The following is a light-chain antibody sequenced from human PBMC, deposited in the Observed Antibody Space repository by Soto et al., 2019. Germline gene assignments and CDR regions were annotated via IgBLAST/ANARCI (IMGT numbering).Light chain of an antibody. J-gene: IGKJ5*01. CDR1: QSVSSTY. Sequence: EIVLTQSPGTLSLSPGERATLSCRASQSVSSTYLAWYQQKPGQAPRLLIYGASSRATGIPDRFSGSVYGTDFTLTISRLEPEDFVVYYCQQYHSLPLVTFGQGTRLEIK. V-gene: IGKV3-20*01. CDR3: QQYHSLPLVT. CDR2: GAS.